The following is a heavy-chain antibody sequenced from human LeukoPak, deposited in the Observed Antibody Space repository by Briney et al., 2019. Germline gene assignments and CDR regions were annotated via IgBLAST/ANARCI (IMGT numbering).Heavy chain of an antibody. Sequence: SETLSLTCTVSGGSISSYYWSWIRQPAGKGLEWIGRIYTSGSTNYNPSLKSRVTISVDKSKNQFSLKLSSVTAADTAVYYCARDGRRDIVGATYFQHWGQGNLVTVSS. CDR3: ARDGRRDIVGATYFQH. D-gene: IGHD1-26*01. CDR1: GGSISSYY. CDR2: IYTSGST. J-gene: IGHJ1*01. V-gene: IGHV4-4*07.